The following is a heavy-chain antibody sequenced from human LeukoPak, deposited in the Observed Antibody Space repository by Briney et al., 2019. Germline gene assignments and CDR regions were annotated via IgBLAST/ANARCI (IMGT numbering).Heavy chain of an antibody. CDR3: ARESQLLEAFNI. V-gene: IGHV4-59*01. Sequence: ETLSLTCSVSAGSISRYYWSWIRQPPGKGLEWIGYIYYSGSTDYNPSLKSRVTISLDTSKNQFSLKLSSVTAADTAVYYCARESQLLEAFNIWGQGTMVTVSS. CDR1: AGSISRYY. J-gene: IGHJ3*02. CDR2: IYYSGST. D-gene: IGHD2-2*01.